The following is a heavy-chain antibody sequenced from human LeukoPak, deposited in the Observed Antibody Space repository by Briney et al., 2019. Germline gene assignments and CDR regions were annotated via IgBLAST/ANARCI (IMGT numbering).Heavy chain of an antibody. D-gene: IGHD6-19*01. V-gene: IGHV1-69*13. J-gene: IGHJ4*02. CDR3: ARGRMAGTYVFDY. CDR2: IIPIFGTA. Sequence: GASVKVSCKASGDTFSSYAISWVRQAPGQGPEWMGGIIPIFGTANYAQKFQGRVTITADESTSTAYMELSSLRSEDAAVYYCARGRMAGTYVFDYWGQGTLVTVSS. CDR1: GDTFSSYA.